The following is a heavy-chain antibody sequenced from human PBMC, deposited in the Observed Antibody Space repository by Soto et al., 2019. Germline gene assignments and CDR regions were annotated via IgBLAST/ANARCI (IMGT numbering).Heavy chain of an antibody. CDR2: VYYSGST. D-gene: IGHD6-6*01. CDR1: GGSISSGGYY. V-gene: IGHV4-31*03. J-gene: IGHJ6*02. Sequence: QVQLQESGPGLVKPSQTLSLTCTVSGGSISSGGYYWSWIRQHPGKGLEWIGYVYYSGSTYYNPSLKSRVTISVDTSKNQYSLKLGSVPGADTAVYYCASDSSSSGYGMDVWGQGTTVTVSS. CDR3: ASDSSSSGYGMDV.